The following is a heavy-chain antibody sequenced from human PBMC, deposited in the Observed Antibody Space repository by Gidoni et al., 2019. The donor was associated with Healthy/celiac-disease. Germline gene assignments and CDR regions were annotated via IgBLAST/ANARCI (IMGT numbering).Heavy chain of an antibody. J-gene: IGHJ4*02. Sequence: QVQLQQWGAGLLKPSETLSLTCAVYGGSFSAYYWSWIRQPPGKGLEWIGEINHSGSTNYNPSLKSRVTISVDTSKNQFSLKLSSVTAADTAVYYCARDSNSGSYWGIIDYWGQGTLVTVSS. CDR3: ARDSNSGSYWGIIDY. D-gene: IGHD1-26*01. CDR2: INHSGST. CDR1: GGSFSAYY. V-gene: IGHV4-34*01.